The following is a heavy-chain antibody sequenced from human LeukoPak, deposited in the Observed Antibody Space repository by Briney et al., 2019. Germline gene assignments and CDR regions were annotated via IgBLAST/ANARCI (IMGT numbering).Heavy chain of an antibody. V-gene: IGHV4-4*07. D-gene: IGHD6-19*01. CDR2: IYSSGST. CDR1: GGSITNYY. CDR3: ARDPSAVAGFFDY. Sequence: SETLSLTCTVSGGSITNYYWSWIRQPAGKGLEWVGRIYSSGSTNYNPSLKSRVTMSVDTSKNQISLKMTSVTAADTAVYYCARDPSAVAGFFDYWGQGTLVTVSS. J-gene: IGHJ4*02.